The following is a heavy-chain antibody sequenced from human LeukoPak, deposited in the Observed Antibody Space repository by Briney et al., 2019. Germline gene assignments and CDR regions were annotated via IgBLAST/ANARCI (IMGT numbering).Heavy chain of an antibody. Sequence: SQTLSLTCTVSGGSISSGGYYWSWIRQHPGKGLEWIGYIYYSWSTYYNPSLKSRVTISVDTSKNQSSLKLSSVTAADTAVYYCARSMLAYDSSGYYTNWFDPWGQGTLVTVSS. D-gene: IGHD3-22*01. V-gene: IGHV4-31*03. CDR3: ARSMLAYDSSGYYTNWFDP. CDR2: IYYSWST. CDR1: GGSISSGGYY. J-gene: IGHJ5*02.